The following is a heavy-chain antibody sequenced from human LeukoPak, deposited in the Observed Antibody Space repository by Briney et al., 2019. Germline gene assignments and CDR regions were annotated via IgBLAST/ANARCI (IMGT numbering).Heavy chain of an antibody. CDR3: ARFDHVWETHGMDAFDL. V-gene: IGHV4-59*08. J-gene: IGHJ3*01. CDR1: GGSINSFY. CDR2: ISYSGTT. Sequence: SETLSLTCTVSGGSINSFYWSWLRKPPGKGLEWIGEISYSGTTNYNPSLKSRVTISADTSKNQFSLKLSSVTAADTAVYYCARFDHVWETHGMDAFDLWGQGTMVTVSS. D-gene: IGHD3-16*01.